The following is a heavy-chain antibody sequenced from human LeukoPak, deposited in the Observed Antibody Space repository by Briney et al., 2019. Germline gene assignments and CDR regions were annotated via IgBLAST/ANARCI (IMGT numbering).Heavy chain of an antibody. CDR1: GFTFSSYA. Sequence: PGGSLRLSCAASGFTFSSYAMSWVRQAPGKGLEWVSAISGSGGSTYYADSVKGRFTISRDNSKNTLYLQMNSLRAEDTAVYYCAKVMATYILVANCYFDFGSQGTRITVSS. CDR3: AKVMATYILVANCYFDF. D-gene: IGHD2-21*01. V-gene: IGHV3-23*01. CDR2: ISGSGGST. J-gene: IGHJ4*02.